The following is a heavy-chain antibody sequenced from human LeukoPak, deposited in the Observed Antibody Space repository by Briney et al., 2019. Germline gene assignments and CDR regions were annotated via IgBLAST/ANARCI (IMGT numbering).Heavy chain of an antibody. V-gene: IGHV1-18*01. Sequence: ASVKVSCKASGYTFTSYGISWVRQAPGQGLEWMGWISAYNGNTNYAQKLQGRVTTTTDTSTSTAYMELRSLRSDDTAVYYCARDYYYDSSGYCPFDYWGQGTLVTVSS. J-gene: IGHJ4*02. CDR1: GYTFTSYG. D-gene: IGHD3-22*01. CDR2: ISAYNGNT. CDR3: ARDYYYDSSGYCPFDY.